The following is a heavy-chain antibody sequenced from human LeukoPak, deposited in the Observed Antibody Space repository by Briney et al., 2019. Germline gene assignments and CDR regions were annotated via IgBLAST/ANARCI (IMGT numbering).Heavy chain of an antibody. CDR1: GGTFSSYA. J-gene: IGHJ5*02. Sequence: GASVKVSCKASGGTFSSYAISWVRQAPGQGLEWMGRIIPIFGTANYAQKFQGRVTITTDESTSTAYMELSSLRSEDTAVYYCARGPRYYDILTGYYNARAGPAGYIWFDPWGQGTLVTVSS. D-gene: IGHD3-9*01. CDR3: ARGPRYYDILTGYYNARAGPAGYIWFDP. CDR2: IIPIFGTA. V-gene: IGHV1-69*05.